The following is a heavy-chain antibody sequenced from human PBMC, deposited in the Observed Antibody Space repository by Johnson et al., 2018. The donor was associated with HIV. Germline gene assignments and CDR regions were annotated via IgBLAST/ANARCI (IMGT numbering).Heavy chain of an antibody. J-gene: IGHJ3*02. Sequence: QVQLVESGGGLVKPGGSLRLSCATSGFTFSDYYMSWIRQAPGKGLEWVSYITSSGTTIYYADSVKGRFTISRDNAKNSLYLQMNSLRAEDTALYYCARDRVGWLQLPSDAFDIWGQGTMVTVSS. CDR2: ITSSGTTI. V-gene: IGHV3-11*01. CDR1: GFTFSDYY. D-gene: IGHD5-24*01. CDR3: ARDRVGWLQLPSDAFDI.